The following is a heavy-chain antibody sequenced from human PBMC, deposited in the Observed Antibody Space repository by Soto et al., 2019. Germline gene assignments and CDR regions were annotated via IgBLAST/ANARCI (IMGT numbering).Heavy chain of an antibody. CDR2: IIPIFGTA. D-gene: IGHD6-19*01. Sequence: QVQLVQSGAEVKKPGSSVKVSCKASGGTFSSYAISWVRQAPGQGLEWMGGIIPIFGTANYAQKFQGRVTITADESTSTAYMELSSVRSEDTAVYYCARGYSSGGGDYYYGMDVWGQGTTVTVSS. CDR1: GGTFSSYA. J-gene: IGHJ6*02. V-gene: IGHV1-69*01. CDR3: ARGYSSGGGDYYYGMDV.